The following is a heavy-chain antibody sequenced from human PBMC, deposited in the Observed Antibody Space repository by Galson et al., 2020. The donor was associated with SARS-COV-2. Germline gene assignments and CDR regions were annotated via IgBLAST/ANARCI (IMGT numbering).Heavy chain of an antibody. V-gene: IGHV3-30*18. CDR3: AKAGGGSYYSYFDY. CDR1: GFTFSSYG. Sequence: GGSLRLSCAASGFTFSSYGMHWVRQAPGKGLEWVAVISYDGSNKYYADSVKGRFTISRDNSKNTLYLQMNSLRAEDTAVYYCAKAGGGSYYSYFDYWGQGTLVTVSS. J-gene: IGHJ4*02. CDR2: ISYDGSNK. D-gene: IGHD1-26*01.